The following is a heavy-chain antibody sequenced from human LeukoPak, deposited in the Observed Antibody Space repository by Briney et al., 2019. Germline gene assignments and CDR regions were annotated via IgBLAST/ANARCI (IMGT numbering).Heavy chain of an antibody. CDR3: ARGGGAVAGYATPFDY. J-gene: IGHJ4*02. D-gene: IGHD6-19*01. CDR2: IYYSGST. Sequence: SETLSLTCTVSGGSISSYYWSWIRQPPGKGLEWIGYIYYSGSTNYNPSLKSRVTISVDTSKNQFSLKLSSVTAADTAMYYCARGGGAVAGYATPFDYWGQGTLVTVSS. V-gene: IGHV4-59*08. CDR1: GGSISSYY.